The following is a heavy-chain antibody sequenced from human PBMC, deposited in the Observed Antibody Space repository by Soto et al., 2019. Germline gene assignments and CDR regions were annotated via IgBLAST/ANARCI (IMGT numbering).Heavy chain of an antibody. V-gene: IGHV4-59*08. CDR2: IYYSGST. CDR1: GGSISSYY. J-gene: IGHJ4*02. Sequence: SETLSLTCTVSGGSISSYYWSWIRQPPGKGLEWIGYIYYSGSTNYNPSLKSRVTMSVDTSKNQFSLKLSSVTAADTALYYCARRDTATDFDYWGQGTLVTVSS. D-gene: IGHD5-18*01. CDR3: ARRDTATDFDY.